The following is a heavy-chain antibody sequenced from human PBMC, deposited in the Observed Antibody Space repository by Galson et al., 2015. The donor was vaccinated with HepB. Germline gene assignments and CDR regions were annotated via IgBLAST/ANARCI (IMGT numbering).Heavy chain of an antibody. CDR1: GGSISSYY. D-gene: IGHD3-10*01. V-gene: IGHV4-4*07. Sequence: SETLSLTCTVSGGSISSYYWSWIRQPAGKGLEWIGRIYTSGSTNYNPSLKSRVTMSVDTSKNQFSLKLSSVTAADTAVYYCARDMVRGAEYNWFDPWGQGTLVTVSS. CDR2: IYTSGST. J-gene: IGHJ5*02. CDR3: ARDMVRGAEYNWFDP.